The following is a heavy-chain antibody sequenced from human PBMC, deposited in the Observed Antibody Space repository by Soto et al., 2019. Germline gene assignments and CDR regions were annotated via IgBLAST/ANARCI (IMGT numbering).Heavy chain of an antibody. CDR2: IKQDGSEK. Sequence: LRLSCAASGFTFSNYWMSWVRQAPGKGLEWVANIKQDGSEKYYVDSVKGRFTLSRDNAQNSLRLQMNSLRAEDTAIYFCARVAYGNGWIFDHWGQGTLVTVSS. J-gene: IGHJ4*01. V-gene: IGHV3-7*01. D-gene: IGHD6-19*01. CDR1: GFTFSNYW. CDR3: ARVAYGNGWIFDH.